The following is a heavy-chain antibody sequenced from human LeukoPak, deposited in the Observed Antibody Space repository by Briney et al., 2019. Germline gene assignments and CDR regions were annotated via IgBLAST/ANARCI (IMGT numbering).Heavy chain of an antibody. D-gene: IGHD3-22*01. CDR2: INPHTGAA. Sequence: ASVKVSCKVSVYTFTENYIHWVRPTPGRGLEWMGLINPHTGAANYTQNFQGRVTLTRDTSSSTAYMHLSSLRSDDTAVYYCARGKSGYSPWGQGTPVTVSS. CDR3: ARGKSGYSP. V-gene: IGHV1-2*02. J-gene: IGHJ4*02. CDR1: VYTFTENY.